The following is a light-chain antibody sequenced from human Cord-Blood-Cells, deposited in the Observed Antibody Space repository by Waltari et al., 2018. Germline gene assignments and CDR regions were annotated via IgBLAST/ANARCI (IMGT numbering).Light chain of an antibody. J-gene: IGKJ2*01. CDR3: QQYNSYSPYT. CDR1: QSISSW. CDR2: KAS. Sequence: DIQMTQSPSTLSASVGHRVTIPCRASQSISSWLAWYQQKPGKAPKLLIYKASSLESGVPSRFSGSGSGTEFTLTISSLQPDDFATYYCQQYNSYSPYTFGQGTKLEIK. V-gene: IGKV1-5*03.